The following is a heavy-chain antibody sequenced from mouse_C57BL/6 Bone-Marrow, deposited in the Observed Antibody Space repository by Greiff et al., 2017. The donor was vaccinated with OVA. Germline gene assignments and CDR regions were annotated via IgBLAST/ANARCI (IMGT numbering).Heavy chain of an antibody. D-gene: IGHD1-1*01. V-gene: IGHV5-16*01. CDR3: ARAVCYSCDV. CDR2: INYDGSST. CDR1: GFTFSDYY. J-gene: IGHJ1*03. Sequence: EVQLVESEGGLVQPGSSMKLSCTASGFTFSDYYMAWVRQVPEKGLEWVANINYDGSSTYYLDSLKSRFIISRDNAKNILYLQMSSLKSEDTATYYCARAVCYSCDVWGTGTTVTVSS.